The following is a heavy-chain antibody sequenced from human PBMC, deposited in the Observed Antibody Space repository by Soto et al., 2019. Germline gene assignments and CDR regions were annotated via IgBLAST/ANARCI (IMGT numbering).Heavy chain of an antibody. CDR2: ISSSSYI. D-gene: IGHD2-15*01. CDR3: ARDYCSGGSCYSGTLDV. Sequence: GGSLRLSCAASGFTFSSYIMNWVRQAPGKGLEWVSSISSSSYIYYADSVKGRFTISRDNAKNSLYLQMNSLRAEDTAVYYCARDYCSGGSCYSGTLDVWGQATTVTVSS. CDR1: GFTFSSYI. V-gene: IGHV3-21*01. J-gene: IGHJ6*02.